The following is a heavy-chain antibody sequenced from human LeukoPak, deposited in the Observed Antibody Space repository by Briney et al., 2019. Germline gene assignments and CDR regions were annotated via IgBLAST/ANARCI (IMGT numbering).Heavy chain of an antibody. CDR1: GFTFSNAW. V-gene: IGHV3-48*04. Sequence: PGGSLRLSCAASGFTFSNAWMTWVGQAPGKGLEWVSYISSSSTTIYYADSVKGRFTISRDNAKNSLYLQMNSLRAEDTALYYCARRWQVAGYSFDFWGQGTLVTVSS. CDR2: ISSSSTTI. CDR3: ARRWQVAGYSFDF. D-gene: IGHD6-19*01. J-gene: IGHJ4*02.